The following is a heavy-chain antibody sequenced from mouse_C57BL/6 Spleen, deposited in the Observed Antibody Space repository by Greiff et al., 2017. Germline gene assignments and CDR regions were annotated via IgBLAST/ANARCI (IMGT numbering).Heavy chain of an antibody. J-gene: IGHJ4*01. CDR1: GFTFSDYY. CDR3: AREGWDY. Sequence: EVKLVESEGGLVQPGSSMKLSCTASGFTFSDYYMAWVRQVPEKGLEWVANINYDGSSTYYLDSLKSRFIISRDNAKNILYLQMSSLKSEDSATYYCAREGWDYWGQGTSVTVSS. CDR2: INYDGSST. V-gene: IGHV5-16*01.